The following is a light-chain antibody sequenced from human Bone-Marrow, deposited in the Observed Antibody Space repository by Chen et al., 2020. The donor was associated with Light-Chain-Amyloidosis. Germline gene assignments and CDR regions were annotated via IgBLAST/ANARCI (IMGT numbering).Light chain of an antibody. J-gene: IGLJ3*02. CDR2: DDS. CDR1: SIGSTS. CDR3: QVCDRSSDRPV. Sequence: SYVLTQPSSVSVAPGQTATMACGGNSIGSTSVHWYQQKPGQAPLLVCYDDSDRPSGIPERLSGSTSGNTATLTISRVEAGDEADYYCQVCDRSSDRPVFGGGSKLTVL. V-gene: IGLV3-21*02.